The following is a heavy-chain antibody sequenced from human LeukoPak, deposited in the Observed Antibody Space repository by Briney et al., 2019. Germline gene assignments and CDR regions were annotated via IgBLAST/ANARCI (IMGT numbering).Heavy chain of an antibody. D-gene: IGHD3-22*01. Sequence: PSETLSLTCTVSGCSISSGYYWGWIRQPPGKGLEWIGSIYHSGSTYYNPSLKSRVTTSVHTSKNQFSLKLSSVTAADTAVYYCARDQTYDSSGYYYGDAFDIRGQGTMVTVSS. CDR3: ARDQTYDSSGYYYGDAFDI. J-gene: IGHJ3*02. CDR2: IYHSGST. CDR1: GCSISSGYY. V-gene: IGHV4-38-2*02.